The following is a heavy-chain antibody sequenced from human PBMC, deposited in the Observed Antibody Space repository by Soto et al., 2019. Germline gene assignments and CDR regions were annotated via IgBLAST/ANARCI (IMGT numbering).Heavy chain of an antibody. Sequence: QVQLVQSGAEVKKPGASVKVSCKASGYTFTSYGISWVRQAPGQGLEWMGWISAYNGNTNYAQKLQGRVTMTTDTSTSTAYMELRSLRSDDTAVYYCARTGYSSGWYPSWSSSDPEFDYWGQGTLVTVSS. CDR1: GYTFTSYG. CDR3: ARTGYSSGWYPSWSSSDPEFDY. CDR2: ISAYNGNT. J-gene: IGHJ4*02. V-gene: IGHV1-18*01. D-gene: IGHD6-19*01.